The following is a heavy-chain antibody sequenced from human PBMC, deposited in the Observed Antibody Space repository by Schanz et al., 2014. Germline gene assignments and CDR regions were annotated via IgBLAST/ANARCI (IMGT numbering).Heavy chain of an antibody. CDR3: ARVSMEFERGKSYYYYMDV. J-gene: IGHJ6*03. V-gene: IGHV1-69*02. CDR1: GGTFSSYT. D-gene: IGHD3-10*01. CDR2: FIPILDVG. Sequence: QLQLVQSGAEVKKPGSSVKVSCKLSGGTFSSYTISWVRQARGQGLEWVGRFIPILDVGNYAQQFQGRVTFTADKSTSTAYMELNSLTSEDTAVYYCARVSMEFERGKSYYYYMDVWGRGTTXTVSS.